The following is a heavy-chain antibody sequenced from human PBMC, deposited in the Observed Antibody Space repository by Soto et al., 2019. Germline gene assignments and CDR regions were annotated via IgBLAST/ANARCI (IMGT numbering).Heavy chain of an antibody. Sequence: GGSLRLSCAASGFPFSSYSMNWVRQAPGKGLEWVSYISSSSSTIYYADSVKGRFTISRDNAKNSLYLQMNSLRAEDTAVYYCARDPQRRITIFGVAPGDYWGQGTLVTVSS. V-gene: IGHV3-48*01. D-gene: IGHD3-3*01. CDR2: ISSSSSTI. CDR3: ARDPQRRITIFGVAPGDY. J-gene: IGHJ4*02. CDR1: GFPFSSYS.